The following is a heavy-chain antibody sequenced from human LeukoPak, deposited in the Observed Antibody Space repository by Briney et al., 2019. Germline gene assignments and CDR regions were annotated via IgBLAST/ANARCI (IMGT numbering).Heavy chain of an antibody. D-gene: IGHD3-10*01. J-gene: IGHJ3*02. CDR3: AEGRPLPRRGAFDI. V-gene: IGHV3-30*02. Sequence: PGGSLRLSCAASGFTFRSYGMHWVRQAPGKGLEWVAYIRYDGSNKFYTVSVKGRFTISRDNSKNTLYLQMNSLRAEDTALYYCAEGRPLPRRGAFDIWGQGTMVTVSS. CDR1: GFTFRSYG. CDR2: IRYDGSNK.